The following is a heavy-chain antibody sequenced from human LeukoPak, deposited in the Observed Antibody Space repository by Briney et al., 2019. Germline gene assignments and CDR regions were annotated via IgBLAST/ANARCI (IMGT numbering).Heavy chain of an antibody. CDR2: INPNSGGT. CDR3: ARDEGYSYGLAY. V-gene: IGHV1-2*02. CDR1: GYAFTGYY. Sequence: GASVKVSCKASGYAFTGYYMHWVRQAPGQGLEWMGWINPNSGGTNYAQKFQGRVTMTRDTSISTAYMELSRLRSDDTAVYYCARDEGYSYGLAYWGQGTLVTVSS. D-gene: IGHD5-18*01. J-gene: IGHJ4*02.